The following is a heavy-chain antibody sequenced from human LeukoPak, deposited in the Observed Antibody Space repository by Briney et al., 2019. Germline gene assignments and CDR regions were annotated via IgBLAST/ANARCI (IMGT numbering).Heavy chain of an antibody. D-gene: IGHD2-2*02. Sequence: PSETLSLTCAVYGGSFSGYYWSWIRQTPGKGLEWIGEINHSGSTNYNPSLKSRVTISVDTSKNQFSLKLSSVTAADTAVYYCARRLGYCSSTSCYTYYFDYWGQGTLVTVSS. CDR3: ARRLGYCSSTSCYTYYFDY. J-gene: IGHJ4*02. CDR2: INHSGST. CDR1: GGSFSGYY. V-gene: IGHV4-34*01.